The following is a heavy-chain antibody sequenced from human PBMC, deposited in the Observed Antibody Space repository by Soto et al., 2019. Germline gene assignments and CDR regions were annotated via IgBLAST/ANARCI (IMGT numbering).Heavy chain of an antibody. CDR2: INHSGST. V-gene: IGHV4-34*01. J-gene: IGHJ5*02. CDR1: GGSFSGYY. Sequence: SETLSLTCAVYGGSFSGYYWSWIRQPPGKGLEWIGEINHSGSTNYNPSLKSRVTISVDTSKNQFSLKLSSVTAADTAVYYCARDTTYYYDSSGENWFDPWGQGTLVTVS. D-gene: IGHD3-22*01. CDR3: ARDTTYYYDSSGENWFDP.